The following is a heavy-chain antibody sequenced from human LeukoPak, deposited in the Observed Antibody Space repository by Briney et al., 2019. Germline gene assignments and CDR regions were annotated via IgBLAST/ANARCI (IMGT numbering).Heavy chain of an antibody. J-gene: IGHJ5*02. CDR1: GFTFSNVW. Sequence: GSLRLSCAASGFTFSNVWMSWVRQPPGKGLEWIGEIYHSGSTNYNPSLKSRVTISVDKSKNQFSLKLSSVTAADTAVYYCARERLCVTTRCWFDPWGQGTLVTVSS. V-gene: IGHV4-4*02. CDR2: IYHSGST. D-gene: IGHD3-22*01. CDR3: ARERLCVTTRCWFDP.